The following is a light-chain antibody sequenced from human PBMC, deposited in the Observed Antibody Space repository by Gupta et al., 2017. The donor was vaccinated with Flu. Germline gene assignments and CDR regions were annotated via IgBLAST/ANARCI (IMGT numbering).Light chain of an antibody. V-gene: IGKV3-20*01. Sequence: ETVLTQSPGTLSLSPGERATLSCRASQRVSSNFLAWYQQKPGQAPRLLIYGASSRATSIPDRFSGSGSGTDFTFTISGLEPEDFAVYYCRQAGHSSWTFSQGTKVEVK. J-gene: IGKJ1*01. CDR1: QRVSSNF. CDR3: RQAGHSSWT. CDR2: GAS.